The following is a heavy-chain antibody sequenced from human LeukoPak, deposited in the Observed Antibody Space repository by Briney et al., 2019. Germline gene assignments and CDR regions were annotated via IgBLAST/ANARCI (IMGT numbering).Heavy chain of an antibody. J-gene: IGHJ4*02. D-gene: IGHD3-16*02. CDR2: IFPGDSDT. V-gene: IGHV5-51*01. Sequence: GESLKISCEGSGYSFTNSWIAWVRQMPGKGLEWMGIIFPGDSDTRYSPSFQGQVTISADKSVSTAHLQWSSLKASDTAIYYCARLGVSTLGGVIVSSYFFDYWGQGTLVTVSS. CDR3: ARLGVSTLGGVIVSSYFFDY. CDR1: GYSFTNSW.